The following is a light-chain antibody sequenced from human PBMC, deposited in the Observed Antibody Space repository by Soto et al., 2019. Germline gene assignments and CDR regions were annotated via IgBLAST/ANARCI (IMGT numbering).Light chain of an antibody. CDR1: SSDFGGYNY. J-gene: IGLJ2*01. CDR3: SSYTSSSTPVV. CDR2: DVS. V-gene: IGLV2-14*03. Sequence: QSALTQAASVSGSPGQSITISCTGTSSDFGGYNYVSWYQQHPGKAPKLMIYDVSDRPSGVSNRFSGSKSGYTASLTISGLQAEDEADYYCSSYTSSSTPVVFGGGTKLTVL.